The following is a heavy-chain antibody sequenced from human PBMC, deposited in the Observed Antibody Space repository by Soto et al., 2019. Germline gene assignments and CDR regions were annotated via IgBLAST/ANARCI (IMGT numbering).Heavy chain of an antibody. J-gene: IGHJ6*02. V-gene: IGHV3-53*01. CDR3: VRENYYYGKDV. CDR1: GFNVSVNY. Sequence: EVQLVESGGGLIQPGGSLRLSCAASGFNVSVNYMNWVRQAPGKGLEWVSVINGGGSTNYADSVRGRFTISRDTSKNTLSLQMNSLRAEDTAVYYCVRENYYYGKDVWGQGTTVIVSS. CDR2: INGGGST.